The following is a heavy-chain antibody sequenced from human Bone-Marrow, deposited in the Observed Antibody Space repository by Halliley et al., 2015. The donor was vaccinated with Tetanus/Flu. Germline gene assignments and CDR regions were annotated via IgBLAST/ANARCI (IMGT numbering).Heavy chain of an antibody. Sequence: PGKGPEWIAYITPASTTLYYADSVKGRFTISRDNARKPLYLQMNSLRDEDTAVYYCACSWGPRVYWGQGTLVTVSS. V-gene: IGHV3-48*02. CDR2: ITPASTTL. D-gene: IGHD6-13*01. CDR3: ACSWGPRVY. J-gene: IGHJ4*02.